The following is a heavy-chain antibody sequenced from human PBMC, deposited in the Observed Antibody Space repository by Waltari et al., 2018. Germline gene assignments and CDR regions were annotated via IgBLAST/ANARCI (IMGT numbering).Heavy chain of an antibody. CDR2: IYTSGST. Sequence: QVQLQESGPGLVKPSQTLYLPCPVSGGSISSGSYYWSWIRQPAGKGLGWIGRIYTSGSTNYNPSLKSRVTISVDTSKNQFSLKLSSVTAADTAVYYCARESVVVITTGFDYWGQGTMVTVSS. V-gene: IGHV4-61*02. CDR3: ARESVVVITTGFDY. CDR1: GGSISSGSYY. D-gene: IGHD3-22*01. J-gene: IGHJ4*02.